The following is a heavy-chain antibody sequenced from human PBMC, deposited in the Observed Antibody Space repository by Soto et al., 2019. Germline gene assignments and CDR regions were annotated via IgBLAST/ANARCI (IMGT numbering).Heavy chain of an antibody. CDR3: TTDGWGSYRQLDS. Sequence: ASVKVSCKASGYTFTGYYMHWVRQAPGQGLEWMGWINPNSGGTNYAQKFQGWVTMTRDTSISTAYMGLSSLKTEDTAVYYCTTDGWGSYRQLDSWGQGTLVTVSS. CDR2: INPNSGGT. CDR1: GYTFTGYY. V-gene: IGHV1-2*04. J-gene: IGHJ4*02. D-gene: IGHD3-16*02.